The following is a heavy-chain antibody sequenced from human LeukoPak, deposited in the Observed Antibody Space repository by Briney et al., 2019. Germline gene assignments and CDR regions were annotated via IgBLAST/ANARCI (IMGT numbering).Heavy chain of an antibody. CDR2: IYPGDSDT. Sequence: GESLKISCKGSGFIFTSYWIGWVRQMPGKGLERMGIIYPGDSDTRYSPSFQGQVTISADKSISTAYLQWSSLKASDTAMYYCARHGQSLHYYALAAFDIWGQGTMVTVSS. V-gene: IGHV5-51*01. CDR1: GFIFTSYW. J-gene: IGHJ3*02. CDR3: ARHGQSLHYYALAAFDI. D-gene: IGHD3-10*01.